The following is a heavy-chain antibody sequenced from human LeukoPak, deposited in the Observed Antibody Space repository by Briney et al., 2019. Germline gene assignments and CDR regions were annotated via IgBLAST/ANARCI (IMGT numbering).Heavy chain of an antibody. CDR1: GGSFSGYY. V-gene: IGHV4-34*01. Sequence: SGTLSLTCAVYGGSFSGYYWSWIRQPPGKGLEWIGEINHSGSTNYNPSLKSRVTISVDTSKNQFSLKLSSVTAADTAVYYCARGWSSRYAFDIWGQGTMVTVSS. D-gene: IGHD6-13*01. J-gene: IGHJ3*02. CDR3: ARGWSSRYAFDI. CDR2: INHSGST.